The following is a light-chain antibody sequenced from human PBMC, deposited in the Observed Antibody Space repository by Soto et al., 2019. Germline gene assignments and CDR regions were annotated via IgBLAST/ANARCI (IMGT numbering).Light chain of an antibody. CDR3: QQYNNWPPYT. J-gene: IGKJ2*01. Sequence: EIVMTQSPSTLSVSPLERSTLSCRASQSVSSNLAWYQQKPGQAPRLLIYGASTRATGIPARFSGSGSGTEFTLTISSLQSEDFAVYYCQQYNNWPPYTFGQGTKVDIK. CDR1: QSVSSN. V-gene: IGKV3-15*01. CDR2: GAS.